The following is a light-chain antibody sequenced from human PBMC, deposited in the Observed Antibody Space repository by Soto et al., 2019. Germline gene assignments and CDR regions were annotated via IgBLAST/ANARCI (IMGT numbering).Light chain of an antibody. V-gene: IGKV3-11*01. J-gene: IGKJ4*01. CDR2: DAS. Sequence: EILLTQSPATLSLSPGEGATLSCRASQHVNTYVAWYQQKPGHAPRLLIFDASNRATGVPARFSGSGSGTDFTLTISNLEPGDSGIYYCQQRGDLIVTFGGGTKVEI. CDR3: QQRGDLIVT. CDR1: QHVNTY.